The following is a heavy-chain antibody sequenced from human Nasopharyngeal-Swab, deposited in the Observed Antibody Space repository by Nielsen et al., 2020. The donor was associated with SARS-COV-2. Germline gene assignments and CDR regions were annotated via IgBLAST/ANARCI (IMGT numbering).Heavy chain of an antibody. Sequence: WIRQPPGQGLEWIGYIYYSGSTNYNPSLKSRVTISVDTSKNQFSLKLSSVTAADTAVYYCARDGGPAYYFDYWGQGTLVTVSS. J-gene: IGHJ4*02. D-gene: IGHD3-16*01. CDR2: IYYSGST. V-gene: IGHV4-59*01. CDR3: ARDGGPAYYFDY.